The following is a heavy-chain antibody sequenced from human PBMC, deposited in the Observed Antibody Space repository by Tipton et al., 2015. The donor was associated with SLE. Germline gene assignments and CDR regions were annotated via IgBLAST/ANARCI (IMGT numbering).Heavy chain of an antibody. V-gene: IGHV4-4*07. Sequence: LRLSCTVSGGSLSSYYWSWIRQPAGKGLEWIGRIYASGSTEYNPSLKSRVTISVDPSKNQFSLRLTSLTAADTAVYYCARVVYSFSDAFDIWGQGTLVPVSS. CDR1: GGSLSSYY. D-gene: IGHD6-13*01. J-gene: IGHJ3*02. CDR3: ARVVYSFSDAFDI. CDR2: IYASGST.